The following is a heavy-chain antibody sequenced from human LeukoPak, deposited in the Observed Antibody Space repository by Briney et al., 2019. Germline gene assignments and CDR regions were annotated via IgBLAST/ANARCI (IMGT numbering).Heavy chain of an antibody. Sequence: PSETLSLTCAVYGGSFSGYYWSWIRQPPGKGLEWIGEINHSGSTNYNPSLKSRVTISVDTSKNQFSLKLSSVTAADTAVYYCARAPSAAAEPFDYWGQGTLVTVSS. J-gene: IGHJ4*02. CDR2: INHSGST. CDR1: GGSFSGYY. V-gene: IGHV4-34*01. CDR3: ARAPSAAAEPFDY. D-gene: IGHD6-13*01.